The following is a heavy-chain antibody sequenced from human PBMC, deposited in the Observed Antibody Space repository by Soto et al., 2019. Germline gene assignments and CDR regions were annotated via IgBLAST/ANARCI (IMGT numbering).Heavy chain of an antibody. CDR3: ARLRGYYGSGSYYAEPKYYYYYGMDV. CDR1: GGSISSYY. D-gene: IGHD3-10*01. CDR2: IYYSGST. V-gene: IGHV4-59*08. Sequence: SETLSVTCTVSGGSISSYYWSWIRQPPGKGLEWIGYIYYSGSTNYNPSLKSRVTISVDTSKNQFSLKLSSVTAADTAVYYCARLRGYYGSGSYYAEPKYYYYYGMDVWGQGTTVTV. J-gene: IGHJ6*02.